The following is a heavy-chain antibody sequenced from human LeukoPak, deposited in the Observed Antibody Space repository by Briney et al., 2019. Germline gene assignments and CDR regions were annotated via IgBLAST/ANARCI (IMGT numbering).Heavy chain of an antibody. CDR2: IYYSGNT. Sequence: PSETLSLTCTVSDGSISSTNYFWGWIRQPPGKGLEWIANIYYSGNTYYNPSLKSRVAMSVHTSKNQFSLRLISVSAADTALYSCASAGYDTGWYGDRFDYWGQGIQVTVSS. CDR1: DGSISSTNYF. J-gene: IGHJ4*02. V-gene: IGHV4-39*01. D-gene: IGHD6-19*01. CDR3: ASAGYDTGWYGDRFDY.